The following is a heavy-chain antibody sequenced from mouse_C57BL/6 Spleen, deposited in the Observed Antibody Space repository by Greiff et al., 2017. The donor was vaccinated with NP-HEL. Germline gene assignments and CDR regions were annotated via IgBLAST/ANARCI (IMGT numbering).Heavy chain of an antibody. CDR3: ARQGSTVVAPDYAMDY. CDR1: GFTFSSYG. Sequence: EVQLVESGGDLVKPGGSLKLSCAASGFTFSSYGMSWVRQTPDKRLEWVATISSGGSYTYYPDSVKGRFTISRDNAKNTLYLQMSSLKSEDTAMYYCARQGSTVVAPDYAMDYWGQGTSVTVSS. V-gene: IGHV5-6*01. D-gene: IGHD1-1*01. CDR2: ISSGGSYT. J-gene: IGHJ4*01.